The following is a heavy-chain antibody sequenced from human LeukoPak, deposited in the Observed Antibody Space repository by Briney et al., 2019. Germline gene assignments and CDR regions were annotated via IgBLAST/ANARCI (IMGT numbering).Heavy chain of an antibody. CDR2: INHSGST. J-gene: IGHJ4*02. CDR3: ARVVASTSIDS. CDR1: GGSFSGYY. Sequence: SETLSLTCAVYGGSFSGYYWSWIRQPPGKGLEWIGEINHSGSTNYNPSLKSRVTISVDTSKNQFSLKLSSVTAADTALYYCARVVASTSIDSWGQGTLVTVSS. D-gene: IGHD2-15*01. V-gene: IGHV4-34*01.